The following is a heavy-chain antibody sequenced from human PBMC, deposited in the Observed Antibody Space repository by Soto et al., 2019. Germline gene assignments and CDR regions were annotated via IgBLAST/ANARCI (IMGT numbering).Heavy chain of an antibody. CDR1: GFAFNTYS. Sequence: EVQLVESGGGLVKPGGSLRLSCTASGFAFNTYSMNWVRQAPGKGLEWVSSINEDSTYIYYADSLRGRITISRDNAKGSLFLQMNSLRPDGTAVYYCVRDLGRYFRSGYMDLWGDGATVTVSS. CDR3: VRDLGRYFRSGYMDL. CDR2: INEDSTYI. D-gene: IGHD3-9*01. J-gene: IGHJ6*03. V-gene: IGHV3-21*02.